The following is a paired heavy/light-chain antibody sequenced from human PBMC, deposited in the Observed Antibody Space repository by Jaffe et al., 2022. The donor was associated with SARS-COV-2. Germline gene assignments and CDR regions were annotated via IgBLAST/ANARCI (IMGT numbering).Heavy chain of an antibody. CDR3: ARAAASDVVIAAIHENYYYYYMDV. CDR1: GFTFSSYS. V-gene: IGHV3-21*01. J-gene: IGHJ6*03. D-gene: IGHD2-15*01. CDR2: ISTTGHI. Sequence: EVQLVESGGGLVRPGGSLRLSCAASGFTFSSYSMNWVRQAPGKGLEWVSCISTTGHIYYADSLKGRFTISRDNAENSLYLQMNSLGAEDTAVYYCARAAASDVVIAAIHENYYYYYMDVWGKGTTVTVSS.
Light chain of an antibody. J-gene: IGKJ5*01. CDR3: QQYYSVPIT. Sequence: DIVMTQFPDSLAVSLGERATINCRSSQSILYSPNNKDYLAWYQQKPGQPPKLLIYWASTRESGVPDRFSGSGSGTDFTLTIGSLQAEDVAVYYCQQYYSVPITFGQGTRLEI. CDR1: QSILYSPNNKDY. CDR2: WAS. V-gene: IGKV4-1*01.